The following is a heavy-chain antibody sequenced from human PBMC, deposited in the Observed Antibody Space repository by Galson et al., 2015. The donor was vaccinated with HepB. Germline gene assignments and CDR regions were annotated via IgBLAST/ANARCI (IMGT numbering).Heavy chain of an antibody. V-gene: IGHV1-69*04. D-gene: IGHD2-15*01. CDR3: ARDAPYCSDGGCPGHELDH. J-gene: IGHJ4*02. CDR1: GGSFNNYV. Sequence: SVKVSCKASGGSFNNYVVSWVRQAPGQGPEWMGRIIFILGIATYAQKFQGRVTMTADKSTNTAYMELSRLSSEDTAVYYCARDAPYCSDGGCPGHELDHWGQGTLLTVSS. CDR2: IIFILGIA.